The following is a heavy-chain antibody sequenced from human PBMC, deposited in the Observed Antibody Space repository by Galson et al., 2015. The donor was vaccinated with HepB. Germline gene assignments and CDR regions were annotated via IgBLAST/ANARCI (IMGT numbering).Heavy chain of an antibody. CDR1: GFTFSGSA. CDR2: IRSKASNYAT. V-gene: IGHV3-73*01. D-gene: IGHD6-13*01. CDR3: TRLADFSGYSSS. J-gene: IGHJ4*02. Sequence: SLRLSCAASGFTFSGSAIHWVRQTSGKGLEWVGRIRSKASNYATAYAASLKGRFSISRDDSKNTAYLHMRSLKTEDTAVYFCTRLADFSGYSSSWGQGTLVTVSP.